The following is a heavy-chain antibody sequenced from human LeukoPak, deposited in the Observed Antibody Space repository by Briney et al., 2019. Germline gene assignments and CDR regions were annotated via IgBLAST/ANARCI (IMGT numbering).Heavy chain of an antibody. V-gene: IGHV4-59*08. CDR2: IYYSVNT. D-gene: IGHD3-10*01. Sequence: SETLSLTCTVSGGSISSYYWSWIRQPPGKGLEWIGYIYYSVNTNYNPALKSRVTISVDTSKNQFSLKLSSVTAADTAVYYCARYYYGSGTTPIMDVWGQGTTVTVSS. J-gene: IGHJ6*02. CDR1: GGSISSYY. CDR3: ARYYYGSGTTPIMDV.